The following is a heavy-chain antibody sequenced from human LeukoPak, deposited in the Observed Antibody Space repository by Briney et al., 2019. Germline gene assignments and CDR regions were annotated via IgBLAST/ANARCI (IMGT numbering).Heavy chain of an antibody. V-gene: IGHV1-69*05. Sequence: ASVKVSCKASGGTFSSYAISWVRQAPGQGLEWMGGIIPIFGTANYAQKFQGGVTITTDESTSTAYMELSSLRSEDTAVYYCARGSSGSFYYYYMDVWGKGTTVTVSS. CDR3: ARGSSGSFYYYYMDV. D-gene: IGHD3-10*01. CDR1: GGTFSSYA. J-gene: IGHJ6*03. CDR2: IIPIFGTA.